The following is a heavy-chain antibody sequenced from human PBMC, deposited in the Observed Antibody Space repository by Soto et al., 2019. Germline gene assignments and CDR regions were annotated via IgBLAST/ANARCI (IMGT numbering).Heavy chain of an antibody. CDR2: ISWDGGST. CDR1: GFTLDDYT. CDR3: ATLCTAAGYDGMDV. Sequence: GGSLRLSCAASGFTLDDYTMHRVRQAPGKGQEWVYVISWDGGSTYYADSLKGPFTNSRDNRKISLYQQMNSLRTEDTALYYCATLCTAAGYDGMDVWGQGTTVTVSS. D-gene: IGHD2-8*01. V-gene: IGHV3-43*01. J-gene: IGHJ6*02.